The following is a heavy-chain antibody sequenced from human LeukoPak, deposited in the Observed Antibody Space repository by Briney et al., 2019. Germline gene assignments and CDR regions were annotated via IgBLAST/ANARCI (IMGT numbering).Heavy chain of an antibody. J-gene: IGHJ4*02. CDR3: ARGVVVIKASYYFDY. Sequence: GGSLRLSRAASGFTFSSYSMNWARPAPGKGLEWVSSISSSSSYIYYADSVKGRFTISRDNAKNSLYLQMNSLRAEDTAVYYCARGVVVIKASYYFDYWGQGTLVTVSS. D-gene: IGHD3-22*01. V-gene: IGHV3-21*01. CDR2: ISSSSSYI. CDR1: GFTFSSYS.